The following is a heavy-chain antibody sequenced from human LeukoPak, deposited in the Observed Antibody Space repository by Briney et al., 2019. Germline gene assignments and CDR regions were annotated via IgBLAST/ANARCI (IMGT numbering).Heavy chain of an antibody. Sequence: GGSLRLSCAASGFTFSSYAMSWVRQAPGKGLEWVSAISGSGGSTYYADSVKGRFTISRDNSKNTLYLQMNSLRAEDTAVYYCAKFYYDSSGYYPTAFDYWGQGTLVTVSS. J-gene: IGHJ4*02. D-gene: IGHD3-22*01. CDR2: ISGSGGST. CDR3: AKFYYDSSGYYPTAFDY. V-gene: IGHV3-23*01. CDR1: GFTFSSYA.